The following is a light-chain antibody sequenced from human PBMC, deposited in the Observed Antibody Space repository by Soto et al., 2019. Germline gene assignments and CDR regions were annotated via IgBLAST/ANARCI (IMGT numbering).Light chain of an antibody. CDR1: SSDVGGYNY. Sequence: QSALTQPVSVSGSPGQSITISCTGTSSDVGGYNYVSWYQQHPGKAPKLMIYDVSNRPSGVSNRFSGSKSGNTASLTISGLQAEDEADYYCSSYTSSSTLRVFGGGTKLTVL. J-gene: IGLJ2*01. CDR2: DVS. V-gene: IGLV2-14*01. CDR3: SSYTSSSTLRV.